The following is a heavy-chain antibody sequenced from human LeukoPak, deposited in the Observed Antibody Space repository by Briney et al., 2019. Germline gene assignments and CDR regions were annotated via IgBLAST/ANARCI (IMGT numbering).Heavy chain of an antibody. V-gene: IGHV3-23*01. CDR1: GFTFSSYA. D-gene: IGHD3-22*01. CDR2: ISPSGDRT. CDR3: AIMHGYYDGSGFWVQ. Sequence: GGSLRLSCAASGFTFSSYAMSWVRQAPGKGLEWVSFISPSGDRTSNADSVEGHFTISRDNTRNTLYLQMNSLRDEDTGVYYCAIMHGYYDGSGFWVQWGQGTLVTVSS. J-gene: IGHJ4*02.